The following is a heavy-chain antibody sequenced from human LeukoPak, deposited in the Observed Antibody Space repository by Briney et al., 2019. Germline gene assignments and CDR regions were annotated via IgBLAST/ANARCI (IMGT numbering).Heavy chain of an antibody. CDR2: INPNSGGT. Sequence: ASVKVSCTASGYTFTGYYMHWVRQAPGQGLEWMGWINPNSGGTNYAQKFQGRVTMTRDTSISTAYMELSRLRSDDTAVYYCARGTRRIVVVVAATNWFDPWGQGTLVTVSS. CDR3: ARGTRRIVVVVAATNWFDP. V-gene: IGHV1-2*02. D-gene: IGHD2-15*01. J-gene: IGHJ5*02. CDR1: GYTFTGYY.